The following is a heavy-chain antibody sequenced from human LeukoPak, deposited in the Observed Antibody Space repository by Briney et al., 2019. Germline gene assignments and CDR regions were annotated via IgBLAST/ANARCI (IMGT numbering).Heavy chain of an antibody. CDR2: IWYDGSNK. CDR1: GFTFSSYG. CDR3: ARFGAPGIFRIAVADYYYGMDV. J-gene: IGHJ6*02. Sequence: PPGGSLRLSCAASGFTFSSYGMHWVRQAPGKGLEWVAVIWYDGSNKYYADSVKGRFTISRDNSKNTLYLQMNSLRAEDTAVYYCARFGAPGIFRIAVADYYYGMDVWGQGTTVTVSS. V-gene: IGHV3-33*08. D-gene: IGHD6-19*01.